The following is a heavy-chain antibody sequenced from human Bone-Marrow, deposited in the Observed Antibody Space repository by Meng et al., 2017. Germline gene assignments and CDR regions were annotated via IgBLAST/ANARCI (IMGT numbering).Heavy chain of an antibody. V-gene: IGHV3-9*01. J-gene: IGHJ4*02. CDR2: ISWNSGSI. CDR1: GFTFDDYA. CDR3: ARDGGSGSYPDY. D-gene: IGHD1-26*01. Sequence: GGSLRLSCAASGFTFDDYAMHWVRQAPGKGLEWVSGISWNSGSIGYADSVKGRFTISRDNAKNSLYLQMNSLRAEDTAVYYCARDGGSGSYPDYWGQGTLVTVSS.